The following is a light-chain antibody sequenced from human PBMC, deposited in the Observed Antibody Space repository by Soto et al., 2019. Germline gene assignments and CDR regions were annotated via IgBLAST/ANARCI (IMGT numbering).Light chain of an antibody. J-gene: IGKJ3*01. Sequence: DIQMTQSPSYLSASVGDRVTITCRASQSISSYLNWYQQKPGKAPKLLIYAASSLQSGVPSRFSGSGSGTDFTLTIRSLQPEDFATYYCQQSYSTPPVTFGPGTKVDIK. CDR3: QQSYSTPPVT. CDR2: AAS. V-gene: IGKV1-39*01. CDR1: QSISSY.